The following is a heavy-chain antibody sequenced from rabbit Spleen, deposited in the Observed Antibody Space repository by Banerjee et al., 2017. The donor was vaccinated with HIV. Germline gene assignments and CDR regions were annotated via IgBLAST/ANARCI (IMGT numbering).Heavy chain of an antibody. CDR3: AREGGIVVAGAFNL. D-gene: IGHD4-1*01. J-gene: IGHJ4*01. Sequence: QEQLVESGGDLVKPGASLTLTCTASGFSFSSGYYMCWVRQAPGKGLELIACTYTTDSAYTYHASWVNGRFTISRSTSLATVTLQVTSLTVADTATYFCAREGGIVVAGAFNLWGPGTLVTVS. V-gene: IGHV1S45*01. CDR2: TYTTDSAYT. CDR1: GFSFSSGYY.